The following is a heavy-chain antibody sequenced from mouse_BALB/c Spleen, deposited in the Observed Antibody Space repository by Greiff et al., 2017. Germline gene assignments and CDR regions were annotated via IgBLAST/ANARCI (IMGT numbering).Heavy chain of an antibody. CDR3: ARSLLRPHYYAMDY. D-gene: IGHD1-2*01. CDR2: ISSGGSYT. J-gene: IGHJ4*01. Sequence: EVKVVESGGGLVKPGGSLKLSCAASGFTFSSYAMSWVRQSPEKRLEWVAEISSGGSYTYYPDTVTGRFTISRDNAKNTLYLEMSSLRSEDTAMYYCARSLLRPHYYAMDYWGQGTSVTVSS. CDR1: GFTFSSYA. V-gene: IGHV5-9-4*01.